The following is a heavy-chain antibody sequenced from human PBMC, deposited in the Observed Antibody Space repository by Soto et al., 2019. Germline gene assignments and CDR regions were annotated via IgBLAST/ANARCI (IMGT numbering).Heavy chain of an antibody. CDR1: GFTFSNAW. CDR3: TTDVDYGDYGMDV. Sequence: PGGSLRLSCAASGFTFSNAWMSWVRQAPGKGLEWVGRIKSKTDGGTTDYAAPVKGRFTISRDDSKNTLYLQMNSLKTEDTAVYYCTTDVDYGDYGMDVWGQGTTVTVSS. J-gene: IGHJ6*02. V-gene: IGHV3-15*01. D-gene: IGHD3-16*01. CDR2: IKSKTDGGTT.